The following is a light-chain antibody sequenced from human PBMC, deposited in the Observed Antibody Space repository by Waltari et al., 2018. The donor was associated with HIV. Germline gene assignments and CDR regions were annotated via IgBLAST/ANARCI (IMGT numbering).Light chain of an antibody. CDR2: DAS. V-gene: IGKV3-11*01. J-gene: IGKJ2*01. Sequence: EIVFTHSPTTLSLSPGERATLYCRASRSVRSYLAWYQQKPGQAPRLLIYDASDRATGIPARCSGSASATDVTLTISSLEREDFAVYYCQQRSNWPSFGQGTKLEIK. CDR3: QQRSNWPS. CDR1: RSVRSY.